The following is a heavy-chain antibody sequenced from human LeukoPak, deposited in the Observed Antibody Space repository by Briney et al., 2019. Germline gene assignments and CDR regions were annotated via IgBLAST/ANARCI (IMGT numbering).Heavy chain of an antibody. CDR2: ISSSGTT. J-gene: IGHJ4*02. CDR1: GGSFSGYY. V-gene: IGHV4-30-4*08. CDR3: AGVGNDGYGGFDY. Sequence: PSETLSLTCAVYGGSFSGYYWSWIRQPPGKGLEWIGYISSSGTTYYNPSLRSRITISVDSSKSQFSLNLSSVTASDTAVYYCAGVGNDGYGGFDYWGQGTLVTVSS. D-gene: IGHD5-24*01.